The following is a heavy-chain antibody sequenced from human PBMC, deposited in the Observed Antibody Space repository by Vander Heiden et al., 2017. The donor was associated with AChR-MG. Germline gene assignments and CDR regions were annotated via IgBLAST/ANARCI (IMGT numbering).Heavy chain of an antibody. CDR2: INHSGST. V-gene: IGHV4-34*01. D-gene: IGHD6-25*01. CDR3: ARGSATFDP. Sequence: QVQLQQWGAGLLKPSETLSLTCAVYGGSLSGYYWSWIRQPPGKGLEWIGEINHSGSTNYNPSLKSRVTISVDTSKNQFSLKLSSVTAADTAVYYCARGSATFDPWGQGTLVTVSS. CDR1: GGSLSGYY. J-gene: IGHJ5*02.